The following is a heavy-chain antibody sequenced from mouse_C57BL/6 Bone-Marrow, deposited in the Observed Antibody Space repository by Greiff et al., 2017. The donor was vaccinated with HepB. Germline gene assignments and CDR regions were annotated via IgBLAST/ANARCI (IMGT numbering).Heavy chain of an antibody. V-gene: IGHV1-76*01. CDR3: ARRDGYYLDY. CDR2: IYPGSGNT. D-gene: IGHD2-3*01. J-gene: IGHJ2*01. CDR1: GYTFTDYY. Sequence: VKVVESGAELVRPGASVKLSCKASGYTFTDYYINWVKQRPGQGLEWIARIYPGSGNTYYNEKFKGKATLTAEKSSSTAYMQLSSLTSEDSAVYFCARRDGYYLDYWGQGTTLTVSS.